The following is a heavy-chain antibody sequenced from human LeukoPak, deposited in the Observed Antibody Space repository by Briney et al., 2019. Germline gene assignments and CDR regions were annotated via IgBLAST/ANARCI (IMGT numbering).Heavy chain of an antibody. D-gene: IGHD3-22*01. V-gene: IGHV3-13*01. CDR1: GFTFSSYD. Sequence: GGSLRLSCAASGFTFSSYDMHWVRQATGKGLEWVSAIGTAGDTYYPGSVKGRFTISRENAKNSLYLQMNSLRAEDTAVYYCARAQDYYDSSGPGGYFDLWGRGTLVTVSS. CDR2: IGTAGDT. CDR3: ARAQDYYDSSGPGGYFDL. J-gene: IGHJ2*01.